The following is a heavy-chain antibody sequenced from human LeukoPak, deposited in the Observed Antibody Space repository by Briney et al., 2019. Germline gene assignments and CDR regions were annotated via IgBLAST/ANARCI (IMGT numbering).Heavy chain of an antibody. V-gene: IGHV4-34*01. J-gene: IGHJ5*02. CDR1: GGSFSGYY. CDR3: ARAPRRASTTRLP. CDR2: INHSGST. D-gene: IGHD1-26*01. Sequence: KPSETLSLTCAVYGGSFSGYYWSWIRQPPGKGLEWIGEINHSGSTNYNPSLKSRVTISVDTSKNQFSLKLSSVTAADTAVYYCARAPRRASTTRLPWGQGTLVTVSS.